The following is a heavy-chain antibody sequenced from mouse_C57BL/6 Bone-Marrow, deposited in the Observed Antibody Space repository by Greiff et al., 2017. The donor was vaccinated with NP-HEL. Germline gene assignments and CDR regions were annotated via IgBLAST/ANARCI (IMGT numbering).Heavy chain of an antibody. Sequence: VQLQQSGAELVKPGASVKMSCKASGYTFTTYPIEWMKQTHGKSLEWIGNFHPYNDDTKYNEKIKGQVTLTVEKSSSTVYLELSRLTSDDSAVYYCARQSTTVVDHWYFDDWGTGTTVTVSS. CDR1: GYTFTTYP. D-gene: IGHD1-1*01. J-gene: IGHJ1*03. CDR2: FHPYNDDT. CDR3: ARQSTTVVDHWYFDD. V-gene: IGHV1-47*01.